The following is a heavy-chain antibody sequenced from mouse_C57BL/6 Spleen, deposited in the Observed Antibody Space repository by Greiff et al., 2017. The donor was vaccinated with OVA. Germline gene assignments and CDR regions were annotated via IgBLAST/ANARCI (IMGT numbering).Heavy chain of an antibody. V-gene: IGHV1-82*01. CDR3: ARSGQLTYFDC. D-gene: IGHD3-2*02. CDR2: IYPGDGDT. J-gene: IGHJ2*01. Sequence: VQLQESGPELVKPGASVKISCKASGYAFSSSWMNWVKQRPGKGLEWIGRIYPGDGDTNYNGKLKGKATLTADKSSSTAYMQLSSLTSEDSAVYFCARSGQLTYFDCWGQGTTLTVAS. CDR1: GYAFSSSW.